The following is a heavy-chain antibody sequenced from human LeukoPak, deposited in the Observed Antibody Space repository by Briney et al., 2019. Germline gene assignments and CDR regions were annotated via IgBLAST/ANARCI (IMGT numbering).Heavy chain of an antibody. CDR1: GFTFSYYS. J-gene: IGHJ6*03. D-gene: IGHD6-13*01. CDR2: ISSSSSLI. V-gene: IGHV3-21*01. Sequence: GESLRLSCAASGFTFSYYSMNWVRQAPGRGLEWVSCISSSSSLIFYSDSVRGRFTISRDNAKNLLYLHMNSLRVEDTAVYYCAKVDRGDYSSSPVPYYNYYMNVWGKGTTVTVSS. CDR3: AKVDRGDYSSSPVPYYNYYMNV.